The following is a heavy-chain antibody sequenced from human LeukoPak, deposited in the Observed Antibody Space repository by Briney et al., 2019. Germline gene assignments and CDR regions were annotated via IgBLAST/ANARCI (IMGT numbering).Heavy chain of an antibody. CDR3: ATGRDSYCSGGSCYDY. Sequence: ASVKVSCKVSGYTLTELSMHWVRQAPGKGLEWMGGFDPEDGETIYAQKFQGRVTMTEDTSTDTAYMELSSLRSEDTAAYYCATGRDSYCSGGSCYDYWGQGTLVTVSS. J-gene: IGHJ4*02. D-gene: IGHD2-15*01. CDR1: GYTLTELS. V-gene: IGHV1-24*01. CDR2: FDPEDGET.